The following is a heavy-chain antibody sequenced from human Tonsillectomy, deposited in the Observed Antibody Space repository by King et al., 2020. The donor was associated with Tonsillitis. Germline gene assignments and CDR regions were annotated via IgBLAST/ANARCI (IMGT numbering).Heavy chain of an antibody. D-gene: IGHD3-16*01. CDR2: VRSATYGGTP. Sequence: VQLVESGGRVVEPGRSLRLSCSASGFAFEKYTMSWFRQAPGKGLEWVAFVRSATYGGTPDYAASVKGRFTISRDDSRGLVFLQMNTLMTEDTGIYYCSATSHIITPAGGVEDSGGPGTVVTVSS. V-gene: IGHV3-49*03. J-gene: IGHJ4*02. CDR3: SATSHIITPAGGVEDS. CDR1: GFAFEKYT.